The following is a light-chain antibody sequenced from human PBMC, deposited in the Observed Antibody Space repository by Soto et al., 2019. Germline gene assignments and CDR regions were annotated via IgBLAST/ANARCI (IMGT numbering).Light chain of an antibody. CDR2: VAS. CDR3: QHHVCSPT. CDR1: QSLSGNY. Sequence: EVVLTQSPDTLSLSPGERATLSCRASQSLSGNYVAWYQQKPGQAPRLLIYVASNRATGTPDRFAGSGAGTDFSLTVSRLEPEDFAVYYWQHHVCSPTFGQGTMVEFK. V-gene: IGKV3-20*01. J-gene: IGKJ1*01.